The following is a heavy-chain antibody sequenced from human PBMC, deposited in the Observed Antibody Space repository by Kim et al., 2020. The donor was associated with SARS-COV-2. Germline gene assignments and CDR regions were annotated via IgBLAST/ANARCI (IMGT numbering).Heavy chain of an antibody. CDR3: ARGRVTSHRAVAGSFDY. V-gene: IGHV4-31*03. CDR1: GGSISSGGYY. D-gene: IGHD6-19*01. Sequence: SETLSLTCTVSGGSISSGGYYWSWIRQHPGKGLEWIGYIYYSGSTYYNPSLKSRVTISVDTSKNQFSLKLSSVTAADTAVYYCARGRVTSHRAVAGSFDYWGQGTLVTVSS. CDR2: IYYSGST. J-gene: IGHJ4*02.